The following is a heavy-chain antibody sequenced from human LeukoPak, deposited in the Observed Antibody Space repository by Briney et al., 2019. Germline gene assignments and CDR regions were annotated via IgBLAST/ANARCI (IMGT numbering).Heavy chain of an antibody. CDR2: INPNSGGT. J-gene: IGHJ4*02. D-gene: IGHD1-1*01. CDR3: ARAPDGTTFDY. V-gene: IGHV1-2*04. Sequence: ASVKVSCKASGYTFTGYHMHWVRQAPGQGLEWMGWINPNSGGTNYAQKFQGWVTMTRDTSISTAYMKLSRLRSDDTAVYYCARAPDGTTFDYWGQRALVTVSS. CDR1: GYTFTGYH.